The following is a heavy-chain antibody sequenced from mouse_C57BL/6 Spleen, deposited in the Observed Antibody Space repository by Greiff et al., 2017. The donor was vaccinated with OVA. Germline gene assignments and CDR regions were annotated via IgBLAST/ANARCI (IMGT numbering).Heavy chain of an antibody. J-gene: IGHJ4*01. D-gene: IGHD2-3*01. CDR1: GYTFTSYW. CDR2: IHPNSGST. Sequence: QVQLQQPGAELVKPGASVKLSCKASGYTFTSYWMHWVKQRPGQGLEWIGMIHPNSGSTNYNEKFKSKATLTVDKSSSTAYMQLSSLTSEDSAVYYCARGVGDGYYHAMDYWGQGTSVTVSS. V-gene: IGHV1-64*01. CDR3: ARGVGDGYYHAMDY.